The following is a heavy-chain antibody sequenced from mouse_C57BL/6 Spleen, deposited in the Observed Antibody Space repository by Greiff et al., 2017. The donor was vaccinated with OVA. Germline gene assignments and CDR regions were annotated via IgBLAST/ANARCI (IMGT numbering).Heavy chain of an antibody. CDR3: ARYHYDYDGYYFDY. J-gene: IGHJ2*01. CDR1: GYTFTDYY. V-gene: IGHV1-26*01. D-gene: IGHD2-4*01. CDR2: INPNNGGT. Sequence: EVQLQQSGPELVKPGASVKISCKASGYTFTDYYMNWVKQSHGKSLEWIGDINPNNGGTSYNQKFKGKATLTVDKSSSTAYMELRSLTSEDSAVYYCARYHYDYDGYYFDYWGQGTTLTVSS.